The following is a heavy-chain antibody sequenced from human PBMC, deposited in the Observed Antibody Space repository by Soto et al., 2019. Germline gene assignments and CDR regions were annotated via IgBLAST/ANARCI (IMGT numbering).Heavy chain of an antibody. CDR1: GGSINYSY. CDR2: ISYTGSA. Sequence: SETLSLTCTVSGGSINYSYWTWIRQPPGKGLEWIGYISYTGSANYNASLKSRRTISVDTSKNQFSLKLSSVTAADTALYYCARVNYGDYYYGMDVWGQGTTVTVSS. J-gene: IGHJ6*02. V-gene: IGHV4-59*01. CDR3: ARVNYGDYYYGMDV. D-gene: IGHD4-17*01.